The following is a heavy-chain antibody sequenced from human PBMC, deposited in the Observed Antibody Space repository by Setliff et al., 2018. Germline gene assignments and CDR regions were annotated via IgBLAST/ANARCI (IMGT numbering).Heavy chain of an antibody. CDR3: ARNPDFLQYSFDL. CDR1: DGSLSTFY. V-gene: IGHV4-39*07. D-gene: IGHD6-6*01. Sequence: PSETLSLTCTVSDGSLSTFYWGWIRQPPGKGLEWIGSINYHGSIFHDGTTHSTYYNPSLKSRVTISIDTSKSQFSLKLSSVTAADMALYYCARNPDFLQYSFDLWGRGTLVTVSS. CDR2: INYHGSIFHDGTTHST. J-gene: IGHJ2*01.